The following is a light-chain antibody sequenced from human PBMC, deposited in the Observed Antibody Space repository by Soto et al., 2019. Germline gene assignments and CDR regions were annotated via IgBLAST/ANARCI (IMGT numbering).Light chain of an antibody. J-gene: IGKJ5*01. CDR2: DAS. CDR1: QSISRW. V-gene: IGKV1-5*01. Sequence: DIQMTQSTSTLSASFRDRVTITCRASQSISRWLAWYQQKPGKAPKLLIHDASILESGVPSRFSGSGSGTELTLTISSLQSEDFGVYYCQQYNSWFSITFGQGTRLEIK. CDR3: QQYNSWFSIT.